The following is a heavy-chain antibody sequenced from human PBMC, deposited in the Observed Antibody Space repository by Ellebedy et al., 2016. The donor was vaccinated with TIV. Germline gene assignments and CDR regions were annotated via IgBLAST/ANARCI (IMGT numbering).Heavy chain of an antibody. J-gene: IGHJ6*02. CDR3: ARGSGSYTYGMDV. CDR2: INAGKGNT. CDR1: GYTFTSYA. Sequence: AASVKVSCKASGYTFTSYAMHWVRQAPGQRLEWMGWINAGKGNTKYSQKFQGRVTITRDTSASTAYMELRSLRSDDTAVYFCARGSGSYTYGMDVWGQGTTVTVS. D-gene: IGHD1-26*01. V-gene: IGHV1-3*01.